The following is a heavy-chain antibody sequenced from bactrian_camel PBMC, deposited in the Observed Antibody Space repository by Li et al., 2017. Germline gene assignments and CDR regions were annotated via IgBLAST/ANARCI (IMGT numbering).Heavy chain of an antibody. D-gene: IGHD2*01. CDR1: GFSFSRHY. Sequence: HVQLVEYGGGSVQAGGSLRLSCAFTGFSFSRHYMTWVRQAPGKGLEWMASIYTTGPTTNYANTVQGRFTISRESAANTLYLQMDSLTPEDTAMYYCAARGPYCYTQLSAADFTYWGQGTQVTVS. CDR3: AARGPYCYTQLSAADFTY. V-gene: IGHV3-2*01. CDR2: IYTTGPTT. J-gene: IGHJ6*01.